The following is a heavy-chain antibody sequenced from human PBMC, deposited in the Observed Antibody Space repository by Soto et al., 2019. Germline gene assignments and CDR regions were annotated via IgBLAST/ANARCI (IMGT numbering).Heavy chain of an antibody. J-gene: IGHJ4*02. CDR3: ARDHIKSTVISPPAPAFDY. V-gene: IGHV3-48*02. CDR2: ISSSSSTI. CDR1: GFTFSSYS. Sequence: EVQLVESGGGLAQPGGSLRLSCAASGFTFSSYSMNWVRQAPGKGLEWVSYISSSSSTIYYADSVKGRFTISRDNAKNSLYLQMNSLRDEDAAVYYCARDHIKSTVISPPAPAFDYWGQGTLVTVSS. D-gene: IGHD4-17*01.